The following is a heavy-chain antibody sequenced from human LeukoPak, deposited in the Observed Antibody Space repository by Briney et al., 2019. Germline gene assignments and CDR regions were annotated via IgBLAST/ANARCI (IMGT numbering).Heavy chain of an antibody. CDR2: IHYSGSS. V-gene: IGHV4-59*03. J-gene: IGHJ5*01. CDR1: GDSTSNFY. Sequence: SETLSLTCSVSGDSTSNFYWNWIRQSPGMGLEWIGNIHYSGSSVYNPSLKSRGTISIDTSRRQFFLKLNSVTAADTAVYFCALAPNSNWFDFWGPGILVTVSS. D-gene: IGHD2-8*01. CDR3: ALAPNSNWFDF.